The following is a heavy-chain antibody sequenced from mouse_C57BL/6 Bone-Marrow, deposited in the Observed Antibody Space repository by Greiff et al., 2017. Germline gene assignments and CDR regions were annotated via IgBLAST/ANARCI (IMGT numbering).Heavy chain of an antibody. CDR2: ISSGGSYT. J-gene: IGHJ4*01. D-gene: IGHD1-1*01. Sequence: KVVESGGDLVKPGGSLKLSCAASGFTFSSYGLSLVRQTPDKRLEWVATISSGGSYTYYPDSVKGRFPISRDNAKKTLYLQMSSLKSEDTAMYYCARRGTVGYAMDYWGQGTSVTVSS. CDR1: GFTFSSYG. CDR3: ARRGTVGYAMDY. V-gene: IGHV5-6*02.